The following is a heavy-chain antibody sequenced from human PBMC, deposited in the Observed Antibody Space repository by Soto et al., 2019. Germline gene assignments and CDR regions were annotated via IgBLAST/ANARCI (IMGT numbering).Heavy chain of an antibody. D-gene: IGHD5-12*01. J-gene: IGHJ6*02. CDR1: GFTFSSYG. Sequence: QSRASLRLSCAASGFTFSSYGMHWVRQAPGKGLEWVAVISYDGSNKNYADSVKGRFTISRDNSKNTLYLQMNSLRAEDTAVYYCAKDTSRVGNSGYDYYYYYGMDVWGQGTTGPSP. V-gene: IGHV3-30*18. CDR2: ISYDGSNK. CDR3: AKDTSRVGNSGYDYYYYYGMDV.